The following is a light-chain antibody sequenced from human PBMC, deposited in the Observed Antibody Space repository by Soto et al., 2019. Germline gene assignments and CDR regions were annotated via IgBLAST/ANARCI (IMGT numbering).Light chain of an antibody. J-gene: IGKJ1*01. V-gene: IGKV3-20*01. CDR3: QQYGSSPET. CDR2: GTS. CDR1: RNISRS. Sequence: EIVMTQSPVTLSVSPGERATLSCRASRNISRSLAWYQQKPGQGPSLLIYGTSTRAAGIPDRFSGSGSGTDFTLTISRLEPEDLAVYYCQQYGSSPETFGQGTKVDIK.